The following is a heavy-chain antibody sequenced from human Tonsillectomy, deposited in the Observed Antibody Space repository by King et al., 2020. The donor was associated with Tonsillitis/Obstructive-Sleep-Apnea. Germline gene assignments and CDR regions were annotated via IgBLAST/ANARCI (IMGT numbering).Heavy chain of an antibody. V-gene: IGHV5-51*01. J-gene: IGHJ4*02. CDR2: IYPGDSDN. Sequence: QLVKSGAEVKKPGESLKISCKGSGYSFASYWGGWVRQMPGKGLEWMGIIYPGDSDNRYSPSFQGQVTITADKSTTTAYLQGSSLKASDTAMYSCARRLQYYDNSRYPYCFDYGGQGTLVTVSS. CDR1: GYSFASYW. CDR3: ARRLQYYDNSRYPYCFDY. D-gene: IGHD3-22*01.